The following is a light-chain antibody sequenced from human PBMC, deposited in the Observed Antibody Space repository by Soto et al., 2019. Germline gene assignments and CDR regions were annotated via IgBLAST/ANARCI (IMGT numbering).Light chain of an antibody. J-gene: IGKJ4*01. CDR1: QSLLDTNGYNY. CDR2: LGS. V-gene: IGKV2-28*01. Sequence: DIVMTQSALPLAVTPGEPSSISCRPSQSLLDTNGYNYLDWYLQRPGQSPQLLMYLGSNRASGVPDRFSGSGSGTDFTLKINRVEAEDVGVYYCMQALQTPFTFGGGTKVDIK. CDR3: MQALQTPFT.